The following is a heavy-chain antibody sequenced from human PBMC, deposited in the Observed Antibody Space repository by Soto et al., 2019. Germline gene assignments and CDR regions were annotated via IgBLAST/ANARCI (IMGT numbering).Heavy chain of an antibody. CDR2: ISAYNGNT. J-gene: IGHJ1*01. Sequence: QVQLVQSGAEVKKPGASVKVSCKASGYTFTSYGISWVRQAPGQGLEWMGWISAYNGNTNYAQKFQGRVTMTTDTSXXTXYXXLRSLRSDDTAVYYCARAEAVLRYFDWSIAEYFQHWGQGTLVTVSS. CDR1: GYTFTSYG. V-gene: IGHV1-18*01. CDR3: ARAEAVLRYFDWSIAEYFQH. D-gene: IGHD3-9*01.